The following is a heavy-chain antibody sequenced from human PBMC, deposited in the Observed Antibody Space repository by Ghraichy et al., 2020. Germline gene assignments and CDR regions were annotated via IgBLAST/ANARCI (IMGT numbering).Heavy chain of an antibody. CDR3: ARDPPVTTDYGLDV. J-gene: IGHJ6*02. CDR1: GFTVNSCF. Sequence: GGSLRLSCAASGFTVNSCFMSWVRQAPGKRLEWVSFIYTSGSTYYADAVKGRFTISRDDSKNTVYLQMDNLRAEDTAVYYCARDPPVTTDYGLDVWGQGTTVTVSS. D-gene: IGHD4-17*01. V-gene: IGHV3-53*01. CDR2: IYTSGST.